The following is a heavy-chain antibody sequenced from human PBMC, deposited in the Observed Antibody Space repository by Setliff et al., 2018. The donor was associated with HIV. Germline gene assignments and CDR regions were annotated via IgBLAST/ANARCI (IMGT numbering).Heavy chain of an antibody. J-gene: IGHJ4*02. D-gene: IGHD3-22*01. CDR2: IRSKAYGGTT. V-gene: IGHV3-49*04. Sequence: PGGSVRLSCTASGFTFGDYAMSWVRQAPGKGLEWVGFIRSKAYGGTTEYAASVKGRFTISRDDSKSIAYLQMNSLKTEDTAVYYCTRDSRYYYDVSGYYTLWGQGTLVTV. CDR1: GFTFGDYA. CDR3: TRDSRYYYDVSGYYTL.